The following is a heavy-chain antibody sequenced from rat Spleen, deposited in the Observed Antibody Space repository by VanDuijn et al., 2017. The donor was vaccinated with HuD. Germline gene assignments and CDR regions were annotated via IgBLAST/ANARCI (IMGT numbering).Heavy chain of an antibody. D-gene: IGHD1-9*01. CDR1: GFTLSDYY. CDR3: ARRHYGYTDYFDF. Sequence: EVQLVESDGGLVQPGRSLKLSCAASGFTLSDYYMAWVRQAPTKGLEWVASISTGGGNTYYRDSVKGRFTISRDNAKSTLSLQMDSLRSEDTATYYCARRHYGYTDYFDFWGQGVMVTVSP. CDR2: ISTGGGNT. J-gene: IGHJ2*01. V-gene: IGHV5-25*01.